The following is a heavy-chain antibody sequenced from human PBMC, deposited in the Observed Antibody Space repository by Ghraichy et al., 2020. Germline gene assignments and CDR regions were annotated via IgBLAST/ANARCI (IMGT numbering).Heavy chain of an antibody. CDR2: ISSNGGST. CDR1: GFTFSSYA. Sequence: GGSLRLSCAASGFTFSSYAMHWVRQAPGKGLEYVSAISSNGGSTYYANSVKGRFSISRDNSKNTLYLQMGSLRAEDMAVYYCARDGLGSSWYYFDYWGQGTLVTVSS. CDR3: ARDGLGSSWYYFDY. V-gene: IGHV3-64*01. J-gene: IGHJ4*02. D-gene: IGHD6-13*01.